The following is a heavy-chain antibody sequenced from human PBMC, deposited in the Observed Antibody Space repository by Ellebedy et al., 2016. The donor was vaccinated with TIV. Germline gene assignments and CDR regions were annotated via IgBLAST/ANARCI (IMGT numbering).Heavy chain of an antibody. D-gene: IGHD3-22*01. Sequence: SETLSLXXTVSGGSISSSSYYWSWIRQLPGKGLEWIGEINHSGSTNYNPSLKSRVTISVDTSKNQFSLKLSSVTAADTAMYYCARGSSGYRFDYWGQGTLVTVSS. CDR3: ARGSSGYRFDY. J-gene: IGHJ4*02. V-gene: IGHV4-39*07. CDR1: GGSISSSSYY. CDR2: INHSGST.